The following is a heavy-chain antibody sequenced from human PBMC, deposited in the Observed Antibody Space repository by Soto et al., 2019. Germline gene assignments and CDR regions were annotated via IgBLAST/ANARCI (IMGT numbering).Heavy chain of an antibody. Sequence: QVQLVESGGGVVQPGGSLRVSCAASGFTFSTSGMHWVRQAPGKGLEWVAHLTYDGSNEFYADSVKGRFTISRDTSENTLFLQMNSLRAAGTAVYYCATAMFRYPVMDVWGHGTEVPVSS. CDR1: GFTFSTSG. D-gene: IGHD3-10*02. V-gene: IGHV3-30*03. CDR3: ATAMFRYPVMDV. J-gene: IGHJ6*02. CDR2: LTYDGSNE.